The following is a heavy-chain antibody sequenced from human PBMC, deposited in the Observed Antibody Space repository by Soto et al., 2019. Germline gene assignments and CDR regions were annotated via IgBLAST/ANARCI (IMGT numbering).Heavy chain of an antibody. Sequence: LRLSCAASGFTFSNAWMSWVRQAPGKGLEWVGRIKSKTDGGTTDYAAPVKGRFTISRDDSKNTLYLQMNSLRAEDTAIYYCVREVSDWSSHGSFDFWGRGAMVTVSS. CDR3: VREVSDWSSHGSFDF. D-gene: IGHD2-21*02. CDR1: GFTFSNAW. CDR2: IKSKTDGGTT. V-gene: IGHV3-15*01. J-gene: IGHJ3*01.